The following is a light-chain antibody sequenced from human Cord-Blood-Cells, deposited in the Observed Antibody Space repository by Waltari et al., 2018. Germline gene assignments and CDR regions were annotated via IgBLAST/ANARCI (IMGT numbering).Light chain of an antibody. V-gene: IGKV1-27*01. CDR2: AAS. J-gene: IGKJ1*01. CDR1: QGISNY. CDR3: QKYNSAPPT. Sequence: DIQMTQSPSSLSASVGDRVTITCRASQGISNYLAWYQQKPGKVPKLLIYAASTLQSGVPSRFRCSGSGTDFTITISSLQPEDVATYYCQKYNSAPPTFGQGTKVEIK.